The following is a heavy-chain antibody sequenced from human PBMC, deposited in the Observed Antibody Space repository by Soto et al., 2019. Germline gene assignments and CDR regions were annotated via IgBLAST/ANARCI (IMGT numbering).Heavy chain of an antibody. D-gene: IGHD3-16*02. J-gene: IGHJ4*02. V-gene: IGHV4-30-4*01. CDR1: GDSISNGDYY. CDR3: ASRYLY. Sequence: SETLSLTCTVSGDSISNGDYYWSWIRQPPGRGLEWIGYIDSSGSTYYNPSLKSRLTMSVDMSKNQFSLRLTSVTAADTAVYYCASRYLYWGQGLLVTVS. CDR2: IDSSGST.